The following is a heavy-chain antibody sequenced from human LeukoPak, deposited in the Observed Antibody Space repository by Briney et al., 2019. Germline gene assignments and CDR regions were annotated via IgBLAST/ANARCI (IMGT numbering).Heavy chain of an antibody. V-gene: IGHV3-23*01. J-gene: IGHJ4*02. CDR2: ISGGGGST. Sequence: GGSLRLSCAASGSTFSNYAMSWVRQAPGKGLEWVSVISGGGGSTYYADSVKGRFTISRDNSKNTLHLQMNSLRAEDTAVYYCAKSLGGVGGYSDSWGRGTLVTVSS. CDR3: AKSLGGVGGYSDS. D-gene: IGHD3-10*01. CDR1: GSTFSNYA.